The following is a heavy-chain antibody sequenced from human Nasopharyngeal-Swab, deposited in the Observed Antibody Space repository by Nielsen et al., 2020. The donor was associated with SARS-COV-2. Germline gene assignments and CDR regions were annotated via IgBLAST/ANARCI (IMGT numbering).Heavy chain of an antibody. CDR1: GFTFSTYA. J-gene: IGHJ6*02. CDR3: AKAQGIQYGLDV. CDR2: ISNDGSNK. Sequence: GESLKISCAASGFTFSTYAMHWVRQAPGKGLEWVTLISNDGSNKYYGDSVKGRFTISRDNSRNTLFLQMNSLRPEDTAVYYCAKAQGIQYGLDVWGHGTTVTVSS. V-gene: IGHV3-30*18.